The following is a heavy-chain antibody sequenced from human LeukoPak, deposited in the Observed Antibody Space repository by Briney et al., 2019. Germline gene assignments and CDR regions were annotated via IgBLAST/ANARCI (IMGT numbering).Heavy chain of an antibody. CDR3: ARDGKAVAVAFDI. J-gene: IGHJ3*02. CDR1: GFTFSSYS. D-gene: IGHD6-19*01. V-gene: IGHV3-48*04. Sequence: GGSLRLSCAASGFTFSSYSMNWVRQAPGKGLEGVSYISSSSSTIYYADSVKGRYTLSRDNAKNSLYLQMNSLRAADTAVYYCARDGKAVAVAFDIWGQGTMVTVSS. CDR2: ISSSSSTI.